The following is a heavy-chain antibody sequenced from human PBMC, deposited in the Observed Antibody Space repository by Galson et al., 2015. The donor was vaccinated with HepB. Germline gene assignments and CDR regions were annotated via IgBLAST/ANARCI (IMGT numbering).Heavy chain of an antibody. D-gene: IGHD6-13*01. CDR1: GFTFSNYA. J-gene: IGHJ4*02. CDR3: AKDRGLTAAGTKTFDY. V-gene: IGHV3-23*01. CDR2: IRGSGGNT. Sequence: SLRLSCAASGFTFSNYAMSWVRQAPGKGLEWVSVIRGSGGNTHYADSVKGRFTISRDNSKNTLYLQMNSLRAEDTAVYYCAKDRGLTAAGTKTFDYWGQGTLVTVSS.